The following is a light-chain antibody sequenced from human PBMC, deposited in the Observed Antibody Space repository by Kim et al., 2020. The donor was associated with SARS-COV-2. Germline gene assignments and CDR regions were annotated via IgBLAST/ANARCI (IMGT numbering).Light chain of an antibody. CDR1: QNINSH. CDR3: QQTYMSPVA. CDR2: AAS. Sequence: DIQMTQSPSSLSASLGDRVTITFRTSQNINSHLNWYHQKPGRAPKLLIYAASTLQGGVPSRFSGSGSETDFTLTISSLQPEDFATYECQQTYMSPVAFGRGTKVDI. J-gene: IGKJ3*01. V-gene: IGKV1-39*01.